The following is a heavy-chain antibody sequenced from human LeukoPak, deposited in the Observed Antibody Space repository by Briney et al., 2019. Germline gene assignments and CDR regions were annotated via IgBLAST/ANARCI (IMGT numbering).Heavy chain of an antibody. CDR1: GGSISSSSYY. CDR3: ARGRNILTGYYKLNWFDP. D-gene: IGHD3-9*01. J-gene: IGHJ5*02. V-gene: IGHV4-39*07. Sequence: PSETLSLTCTVSGGSISSSSYYWGWIRQPPGKGLEWIGSIYYSGSTYYNPSLKSRVTISVDTSKNQFSLKLSSVTAADTAVYYCARGRNILTGYYKLNWFDPWGQGTLVTVSS. CDR2: IYYSGST.